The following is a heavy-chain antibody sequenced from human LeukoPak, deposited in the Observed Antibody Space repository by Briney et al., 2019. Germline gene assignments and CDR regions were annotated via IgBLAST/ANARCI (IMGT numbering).Heavy chain of an antibody. CDR3: AKEVVVVITTPTEAGFDY. V-gene: IGHV3-23*01. D-gene: IGHD3-22*01. J-gene: IGHJ4*02. Sequence: PGGSLRLSCAASGFTFAGSAMNWVRQAPGKGLEWVSSITGLSTNTYYADSVKGRFTISRDNSKNTLYLQMNSLRAEDTAVYYCAKEVVVVITTPTEAGFDYWGQGTLVTVSS. CDR1: GFTFAGSA. CDR2: ITGLSTNT.